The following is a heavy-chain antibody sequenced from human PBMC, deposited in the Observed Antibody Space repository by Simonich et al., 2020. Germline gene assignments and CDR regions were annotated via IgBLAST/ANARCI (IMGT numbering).Heavy chain of an antibody. J-gene: IGHJ6*02. D-gene: IGHD3-9*01. Sequence: QVQLVGSGGGVVQPGRSLRLSCAASGFTFSSYGMNWVRQAPGKGRDGVAVIGYSGRTKYYADSGKGRFTSSRDKSKNTLYLQMNSLRAEDTAVYYCAREDILTGYYYYGMDVWGQGTTVTVSS. CDR3: AREDILTGYYYYGMDV. CDR1: GFTFSSYG. V-gene: IGHV3-33*01. CDR2: IGYSGRTK.